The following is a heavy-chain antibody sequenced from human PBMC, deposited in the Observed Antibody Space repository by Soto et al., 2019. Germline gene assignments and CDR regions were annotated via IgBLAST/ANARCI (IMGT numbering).Heavy chain of an antibody. V-gene: IGHV4-38-2*01. CDR3: ARQKLYCSGGSCFFDWFDP. CDR1: GYSISSGYY. J-gene: IGHJ5*02. Sequence: ASETLSLTCAVSGYSISSGYYWGWIRQPPGKGLEWIGSIYHSGSTYYNPSLKSRVTTSVDTSKNQFSLKLSSVTAADTAVYYCARQKLYCSGGSCFFDWFDPWGQGTLVTVSS. D-gene: IGHD2-15*01. CDR2: IYHSGST.